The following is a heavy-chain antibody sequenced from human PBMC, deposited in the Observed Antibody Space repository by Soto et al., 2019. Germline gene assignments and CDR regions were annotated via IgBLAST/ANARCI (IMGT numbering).Heavy chain of an antibody. CDR1: GDSVSSNSAA. CDR2: TYYRSKWYN. D-gene: IGHD6-19*01. J-gene: IGHJ3*02. Sequence: PSQNLSLTCAISGDSVSSNSAAWNWIRQSPSRGLGWLGRTYYRSKWYNDYAVSVKSRITINPDTSKNQFSLQLNSVTPEDTAVYYCAREFGEAVAGFAFDTWGQGTMVTVSS. V-gene: IGHV6-1*01. CDR3: AREFGEAVAGFAFDT.